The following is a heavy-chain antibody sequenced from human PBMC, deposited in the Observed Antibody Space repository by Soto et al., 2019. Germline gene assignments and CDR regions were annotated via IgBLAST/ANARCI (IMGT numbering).Heavy chain of an antibody. D-gene: IGHD3-22*01. CDR3: TNYYDSSGYYNPPYYYGMDV. V-gene: IGHV3-30*18. CDR2: ILNDGGNK. CDR1: GFTFSSYG. J-gene: IGHJ6*02. Sequence: QVQLVESGGGVVQPGTSLRLSCAASGFTFSSYGIHWVRQPPGKGLEWVAVILNDGGNKFYADSVKGRFTISRDNSKNTVYLQMNSLRAEDTAVYYCTNYYDSSGYYNPPYYYGMDVWGQGTTVTVSS.